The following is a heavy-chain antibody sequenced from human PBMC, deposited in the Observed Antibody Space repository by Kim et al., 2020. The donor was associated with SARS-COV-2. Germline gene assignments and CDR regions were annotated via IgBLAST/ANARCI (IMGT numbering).Heavy chain of an antibody. D-gene: IGHD6-13*01. CDR1: GGTFSSYA. CDR2: IIPIFGTA. CDR3: AREEEVIAAAGTEY. V-gene: IGHV1-69*13. J-gene: IGHJ4*02. Sequence: SVKVSCKASGGTFSSYAISWVRQAPGQGLEWMGGIIPIFGTANYAQKFQGRVMITADESTSTAYMELSSLRSEDTAVYYCAREEEVIAAAGTEYWGQGTLVTVSS.